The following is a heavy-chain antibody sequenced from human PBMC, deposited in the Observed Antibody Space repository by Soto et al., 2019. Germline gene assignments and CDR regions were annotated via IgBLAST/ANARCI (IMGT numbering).Heavy chain of an antibody. CDR3: ARAGYCSGGSCFGFDP. D-gene: IGHD2-15*01. J-gene: IGHJ5*02. Sequence: ASVKVSCNASAYTFTSYCISWVRQAPGQGLEWMGWISAYNGNTNYAQKLQGRVTMTTDTSTSTAYMELRSLRSDDTAVYYCARAGYCSGGSCFGFDPWGQGTLVTVSS. CDR1: AYTFTSYC. V-gene: IGHV1-18*01. CDR2: ISAYNGNT.